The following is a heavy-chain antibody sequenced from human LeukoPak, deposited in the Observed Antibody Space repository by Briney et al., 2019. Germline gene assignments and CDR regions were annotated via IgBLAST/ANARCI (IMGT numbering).Heavy chain of an antibody. CDR3: ARGERFLEWLWYY. CDR2: INPNSGGT. CDR1: GGTFSSYA. J-gene: IGHJ4*02. Sequence: ASVKVSCKASGGTFSSYAISWVRQAPGQGLEWMGWINPNSGGTNYAQKLQGRVTMTRDTSMSTTYMELSRLRSDDTAVYYCARGERFLEWLWYYWGQGTLVTVSS. D-gene: IGHD3-3*01. V-gene: IGHV1-2*02.